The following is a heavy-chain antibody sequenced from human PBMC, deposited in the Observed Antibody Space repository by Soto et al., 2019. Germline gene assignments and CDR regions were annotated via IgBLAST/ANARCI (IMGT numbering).Heavy chain of an antibody. CDR2: IKSKTDGGTT. J-gene: IGHJ4*02. Sequence: EVQLVESGGGLVKPGGSLRLSCAASGFTFSNAWMNWVRQAPGKGLEWVGRIKSKTDGGTTDYAAPVKGRFTISRDDSKNTLYLQINSLKTEDTAVYYCTTGERYYDILAGYWHYFDYWGQGTLVTVSS. D-gene: IGHD3-9*01. V-gene: IGHV3-15*07. CDR1: GFTFSNAW. CDR3: TTGERYYDILAGYWHYFDY.